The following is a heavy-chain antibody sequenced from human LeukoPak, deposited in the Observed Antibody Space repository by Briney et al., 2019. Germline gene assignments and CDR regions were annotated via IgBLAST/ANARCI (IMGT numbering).Heavy chain of an antibody. V-gene: IGHV3-23*01. CDR2: ISGNGGST. CDR1: AFTFSSYA. J-gene: IGHJ4*02. D-gene: IGHD1-26*01. Sequence: PGGSLRLSCAASAFTFSSYAMRCVRQAPGKGLEWVSAISGNGGSTYYADSVKGRFTISRDNSKNTLYLQMNSLRAEDTAVYYCAKDQLSLRATTFNFDYWGQGTLVTVSS. CDR3: AKDQLSLRATTFNFDY.